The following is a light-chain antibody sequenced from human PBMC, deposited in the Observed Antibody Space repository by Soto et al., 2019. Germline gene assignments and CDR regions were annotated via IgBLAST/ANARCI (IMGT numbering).Light chain of an antibody. CDR2: AAS. CDR1: QSISSY. CDR3: QQSYRTPQT. Sequence: DSQMTQSPSSLSSSVGDRVIITCRASQSISSYLNWYQQKPGKAPKLLIYAASRLQSGVPSRFSGSGSGTDFTLSISSLQPEDYATYFCQQSYRTPQTFGQGTKVDIK. J-gene: IGKJ1*01. V-gene: IGKV1-39*01.